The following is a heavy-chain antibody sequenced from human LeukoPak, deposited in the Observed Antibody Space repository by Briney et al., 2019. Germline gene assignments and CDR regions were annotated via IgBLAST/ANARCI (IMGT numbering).Heavy chain of an antibody. Sequence: GGSLRLSCAASAFTFRTYWMSWVRQAPRKELEWVATIKEDGSEKYYVDSVKGRYTISRDNARNSLYLQMNSLRVEDTAVYYCARGDAFDIWGQGTMVTVSS. J-gene: IGHJ3*02. CDR1: AFTFRTYW. CDR2: IKEDGSEK. CDR3: ARGDAFDI. V-gene: IGHV3-7*01.